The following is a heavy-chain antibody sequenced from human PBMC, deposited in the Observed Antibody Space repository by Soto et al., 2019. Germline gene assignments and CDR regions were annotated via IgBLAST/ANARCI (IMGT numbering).Heavy chain of an antibody. Sequence: PGGSLRLSCAASGFTFSSYAMHWVRQAPGKGLEWVAVISYDGSNKYYADSVKGRFTISRDNSKNTLYLQMNSLRAEGTAVYYCARGFTFGGVISYFDYWGQGTLVTVSS. CDR2: ISYDGSNK. V-gene: IGHV3-30-3*01. J-gene: IGHJ4*02. CDR3: ARGFTFGGVISYFDY. D-gene: IGHD3-16*01. CDR1: GFTFSSYA.